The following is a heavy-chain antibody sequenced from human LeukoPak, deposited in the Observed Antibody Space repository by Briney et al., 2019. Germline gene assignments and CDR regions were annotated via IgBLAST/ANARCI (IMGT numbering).Heavy chain of an antibody. V-gene: IGHV3-7*03. D-gene: IGHD6-19*01. Sequence: PGGSLRLSCAASGFTFSNHWMTWVRQAPGKGLEWVANIKQVGSEKNYVDSVKGRFTISRDNAKNSLYLQMNSLRAEDTAVYYCARHSNGWSEGTYWGQGTLVIVTS. J-gene: IGHJ4*02. CDR2: IKQVGSEK. CDR1: GFTFSNHW. CDR3: ARHSNGWSEGTY.